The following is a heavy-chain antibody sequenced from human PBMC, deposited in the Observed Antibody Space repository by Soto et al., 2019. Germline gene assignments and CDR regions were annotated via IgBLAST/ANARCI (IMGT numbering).Heavy chain of an antibody. Sequence: QVQLIQSGPEVRKPGASVKVSCKTSGYTFTAYGISWVRQAPGQGLEWMGWISTAHADIGYAQKFQGRVTMTKDTSTSTSFMELRSLRSDDTAIYYCARDLAYIREYWGQGTQVTVSS. J-gene: IGHJ4*02. V-gene: IGHV1-18*01. CDR3: ARDLAYIREY. CDR1: GYTFTAYG. CDR2: ISTAHADI. D-gene: IGHD3-10*01.